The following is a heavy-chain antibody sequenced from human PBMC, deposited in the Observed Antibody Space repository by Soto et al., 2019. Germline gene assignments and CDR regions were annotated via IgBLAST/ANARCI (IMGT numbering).Heavy chain of an antibody. V-gene: IGHV2-5*02. Sequence: QITLKESGPTLVKPTQSLTLTCTFSGFSLSTSGVGVGWVRQPPGKALEWLALIYWDDDKRYSPSLKSRLTITKDTSKNQVVLTMTNMDPVDTATYYCAHRGGSSWHFDYWGQGTLVTVSS. J-gene: IGHJ4*02. CDR3: AHRGGSSWHFDY. CDR2: IYWDDDK. CDR1: GFSLSTSGVG. D-gene: IGHD6-13*01.